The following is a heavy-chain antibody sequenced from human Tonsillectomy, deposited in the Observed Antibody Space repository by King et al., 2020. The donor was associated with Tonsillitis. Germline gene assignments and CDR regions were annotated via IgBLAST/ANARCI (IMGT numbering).Heavy chain of an antibody. CDR2: IYPGDSDT. CDR1: GYSFTNYW. CDR3: ARGHDYGDHVASY. J-gene: IGHJ4*02. Sequence: EVQLVESGAEVKKPGESLKISCKDSGYSFTNYWIAWVRQMPGKGLEWVGIIYPGDSDTRYSPSFQGQVTISADKSISTAYLQWSSLKASDTAMYYCARGHDYGDHVASYWGQGTLVTVSS. D-gene: IGHD4-17*01. V-gene: IGHV5-51*01.